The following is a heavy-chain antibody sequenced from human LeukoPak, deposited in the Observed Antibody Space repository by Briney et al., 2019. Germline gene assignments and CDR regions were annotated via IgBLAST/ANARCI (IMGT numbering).Heavy chain of an antibody. J-gene: IGHJ4*02. CDR1: GFTFSSYG. D-gene: IGHD1-26*01. CDR2: IRYDGSNK. CDR3: AKDRSGSYSQGLDY. Sequence: PGGSLRLSCAASGFTFSSYGMHWVRQAPGKGLEWVAFIRYDGSNKYYADSVKGRFTFSRDNSKNTLYLQMNSLRAEDTAVYYCAKDRSGSYSQGLDYWGQGTLVTVSS. V-gene: IGHV3-30*02.